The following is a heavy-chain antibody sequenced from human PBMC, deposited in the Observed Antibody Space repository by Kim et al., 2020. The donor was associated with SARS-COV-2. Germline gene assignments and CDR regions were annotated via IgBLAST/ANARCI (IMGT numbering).Heavy chain of an antibody. Sequence: YADSVKGRFTISRDNAKNSLYLQMNSLRAEDTAVYYCATDSSGYDFVIDYWGQGTLVTVSS. V-gene: IGHV3-7*03. D-gene: IGHD5-12*01. J-gene: IGHJ4*02. CDR3: ATDSSGYDFVIDY.